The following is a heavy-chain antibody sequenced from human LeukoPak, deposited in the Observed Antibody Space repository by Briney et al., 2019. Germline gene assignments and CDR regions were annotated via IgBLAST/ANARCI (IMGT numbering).Heavy chain of an antibody. CDR1: GFTFSSYW. CDR3: AKDPSYTAAGIDY. V-gene: IGHV3-74*01. CDR2: IKSDGSST. D-gene: IGHD6-13*01. J-gene: IGHJ4*02. Sequence: GPLRLSCAASGFTFSSYWMHWVRQAPGKGLVWGSRIKSDGSSTSYADSVKGRFTISRDNAKNTLDLQMSSLRAEDTAVYYCAKDPSYTAAGIDYWGQGTLVTVSS.